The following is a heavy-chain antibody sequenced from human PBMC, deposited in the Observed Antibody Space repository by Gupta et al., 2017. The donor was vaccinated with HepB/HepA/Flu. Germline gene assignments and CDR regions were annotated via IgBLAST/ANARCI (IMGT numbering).Heavy chain of an antibody. CDR1: GFTFTDAW. CDR2: IRSNSVGGTT. V-gene: IGHV3-15*01. CDR3: TAPRRD. J-gene: IGHJ4*02. Sequence: EVQLVESGGGLVNPGGSLRLSCAASGFTFTDAWMSWIRQAPGKGLEWVGRIRSNSVGGTTEYAAPVRGRFTISRDDSISTLYLQMSSLTSEDTAVYYCTAPRRDWGQGTLVTVSS.